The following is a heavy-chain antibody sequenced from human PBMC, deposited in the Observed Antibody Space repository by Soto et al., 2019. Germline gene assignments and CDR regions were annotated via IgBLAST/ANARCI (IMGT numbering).Heavy chain of an antibody. CDR1: GGSISSSNW. CDR2: IYHSGST. D-gene: IGHD1-26*01. CDR3: ARAGRELGTFDY. J-gene: IGHJ4*02. V-gene: IGHV4-4*02. Sequence: LRETLSLTRAVSGGSISSSNWWSWVRQPPGRGLEWIGEIYHSGSTNYNPSLKSRVTISVDKSKNQFSLKLSSVTAADTAVYYCARAGRELGTFDYWGQGTLVTVSS.